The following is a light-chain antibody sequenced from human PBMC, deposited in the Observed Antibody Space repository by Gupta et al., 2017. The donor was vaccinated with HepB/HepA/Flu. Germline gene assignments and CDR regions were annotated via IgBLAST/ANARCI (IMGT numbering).Light chain of an antibody. Sequence: DIVLTPSPATLSLSPGERDTLSCRASQSVSIYLAWYQQQPGQAPRLLIYDTANRATGIPARFSGSGSGTDFTLTISSLEPEDFAVYYCQQRSNWPLTFGGGTKVEIK. CDR3: QQRSNWPLT. CDR2: DTA. J-gene: IGKJ4*01. V-gene: IGKV3-11*01. CDR1: QSVSIY.